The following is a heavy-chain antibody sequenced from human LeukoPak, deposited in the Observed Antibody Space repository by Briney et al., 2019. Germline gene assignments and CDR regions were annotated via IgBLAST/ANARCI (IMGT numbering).Heavy chain of an antibody. CDR1: GFTFSRYW. CDR2: INSDGSTI. J-gene: IGHJ4*02. D-gene: IGHD5-24*01. Sequence: PGGSLRLSCGASGFTFSRYWMHWIRQAPGKGLVWVARINSDGSTINYADSVKGRFTISKDNAKNTLYLQMNSLRAEDTAVYYCATSSGGFNYFDFWGQGTLVTVSS. V-gene: IGHV3-74*01. CDR3: ATSSGGFNYFDF.